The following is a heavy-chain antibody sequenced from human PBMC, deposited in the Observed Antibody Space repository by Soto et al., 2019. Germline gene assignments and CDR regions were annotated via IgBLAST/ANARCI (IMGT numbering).Heavy chain of an antibody. D-gene: IGHD3-22*01. J-gene: IGHJ4*02. V-gene: IGHV1-69*13. Sequence: SVKVSCKASGGTLSSYAISWVRQAPGQGLEWMGGIIPIFGTANYAQKFQGRVTITADESTSTAYMELSSLRSEDTAVYYCARSYYDSSGYYADWGQGTLVTVSS. CDR1: GGTLSSYA. CDR2: IIPIFGTA. CDR3: ARSYYDSSGYYAD.